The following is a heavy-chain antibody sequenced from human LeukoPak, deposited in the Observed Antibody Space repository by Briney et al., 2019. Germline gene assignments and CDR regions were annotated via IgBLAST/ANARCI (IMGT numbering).Heavy chain of an antibody. V-gene: IGHV1-69*05. CDR1: GGTFSSYA. Sequence: SVKVSCKASGGTFSSYAISWVRQAPGQGLEWMGRIIPIFGTANYAQKFQGRVTITTDESTSTAYMELSSLRSEDTAVYYCARALFIAAAGNIGLGYWGQGTLVTVSS. CDR3: ARALFIAAAGNIGLGY. CDR2: IIPIFGTA. D-gene: IGHD6-13*01. J-gene: IGHJ4*02.